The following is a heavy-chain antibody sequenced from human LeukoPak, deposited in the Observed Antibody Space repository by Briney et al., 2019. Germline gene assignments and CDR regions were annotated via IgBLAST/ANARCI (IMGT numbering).Heavy chain of an antibody. D-gene: IGHD4-17*01. CDR3: ARVGRDYGDYVYYFDY. CDR2: IYYSGGT. CDR1: GGSISSYY. V-gene: IGHV4-59*01. Sequence: SETLSLTCTVSGGSISSYYWSWIRQPPGKGLEWIGYIYYSGGTNYNPSLKSRVTISVDTSKNQFSLKLSSVTAADTAVYYCARVGRDYGDYVYYFDYWGQGTLVTVSS. J-gene: IGHJ4*02.